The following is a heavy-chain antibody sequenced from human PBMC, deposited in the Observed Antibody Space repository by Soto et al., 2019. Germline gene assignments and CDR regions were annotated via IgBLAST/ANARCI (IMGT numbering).Heavy chain of an antibody. Sequence: EVQLLESGGGLVQPGGSLRLSCAASGFTFSSYSMSWVRQAPGKGLEWVSAISGSGGSTYYADSVKGRFTISRDNSKNTLYLQMNSLRAEDTAVYYCAFVRDVRLCYPYCPPYYDMDVWGQGTTVTVSS. CDR3: AFVRDVRLCYPYCPPYYDMDV. V-gene: IGHV3-23*01. CDR1: GFTFSSYS. CDR2: ISGSGGST. J-gene: IGHJ6*02. D-gene: IGHD3-16*01.